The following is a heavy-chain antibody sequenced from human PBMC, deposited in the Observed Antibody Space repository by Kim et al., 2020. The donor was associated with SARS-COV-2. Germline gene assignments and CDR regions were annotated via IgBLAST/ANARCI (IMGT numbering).Heavy chain of an antibody. Sequence: GGSLRLSCAASGFTFSSYAMSWVRQAPGKGLEWVSAISGSGGSTYYADSVKGRFTISRDNSKNTLYLQMNSLRAEDTAVYYCAKASSNPHIVVVVAARFPYDYWGQGTLVTVSS. J-gene: IGHJ4*02. CDR3: AKASSNPHIVVVVAARFPYDY. CDR2: ISGSGGST. V-gene: IGHV3-23*01. CDR1: GFTFSSYA. D-gene: IGHD2-15*01.